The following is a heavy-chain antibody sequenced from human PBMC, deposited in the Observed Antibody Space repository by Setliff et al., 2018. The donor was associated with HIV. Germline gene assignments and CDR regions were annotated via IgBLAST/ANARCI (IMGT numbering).Heavy chain of an antibody. CDR2: ISSSGGRT. V-gene: IGHV3-23*01. CDR3: VKVSRGTVVRGVILVGYFDY. D-gene: IGHD3-10*02. J-gene: IGHJ4*02. CDR1: GFTFSNYV. Sequence: GESLKISCAASGFTFSNYVMSWVRQTPGKGLEWVSVISSSGGRTYHADSVKGRFTISRDNSKNTLYLQMSSLRVEDTAVYYCVKVSRGTVVRGVILVGYFDYWCQGTLVTVSS.